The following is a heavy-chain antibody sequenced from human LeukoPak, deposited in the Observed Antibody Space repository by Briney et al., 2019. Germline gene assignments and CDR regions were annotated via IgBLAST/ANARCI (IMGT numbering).Heavy chain of an antibody. D-gene: IGHD2-2*01. J-gene: IGHJ3*02. Sequence: ASVKVSCKASGYTFTSYDINWVRQATGQGLEWMGWMNPNSGNTGYAQKFQGRVTITRNTSISTAYMELSSLRFEDTAVYYCARAKGIVPAARDAFDIWGQGTMVTVSS. CDR2: MNPNSGNT. V-gene: IGHV1-8*03. CDR3: ARAKGIVPAARDAFDI. CDR1: GYTFTSYD.